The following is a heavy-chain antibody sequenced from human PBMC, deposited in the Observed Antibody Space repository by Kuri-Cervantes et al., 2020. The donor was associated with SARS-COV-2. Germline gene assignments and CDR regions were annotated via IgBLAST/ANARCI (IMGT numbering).Heavy chain of an antibody. V-gene: IGHV4-38-2*01. D-gene: IGHD3-22*01. CDR3: ARGFSAVVVAHWYFDL. CDR1: GYSISSGYY. Sequence: GSLRLSCAVSGYSISSGYYWGWIRQPPGKGLEWIGIIYHRGSSYYNPSLRSRVTVSVDTPKNQFSLKLSSVTAADTAVYYCARGFSAVVVAHWYFDLWGRGTLVTVSS. J-gene: IGHJ2*01. CDR2: IYHRGSS.